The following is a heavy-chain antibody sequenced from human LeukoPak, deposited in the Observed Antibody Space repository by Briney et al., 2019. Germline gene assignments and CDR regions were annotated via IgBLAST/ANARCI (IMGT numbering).Heavy chain of an antibody. D-gene: IGHD2-21*01. CDR2: IYYRGTT. J-gene: IGHJ4*02. CDR1: GDSISSSSYY. V-gene: IGHV4-39*02. Sequence: KSSETLSLTCTVSGDSISSSSYYWGWLRQPPGKGLEWIGSIYYRGTTYYNTSLKSRVTITVDTSNNQFSLKLNSVTAADTAVYFCAREYSRSVVAGSRPDYWGQGLLVAVSS. CDR3: AREYSRSVVAGSRPDY.